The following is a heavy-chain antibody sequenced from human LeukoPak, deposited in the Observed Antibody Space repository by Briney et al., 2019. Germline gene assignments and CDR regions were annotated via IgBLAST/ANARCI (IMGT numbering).Heavy chain of an antibody. D-gene: IGHD3-10*01. CDR2: ISSSSSTI. V-gene: IGHV3-48*04. CDR1: GFTFSSYS. J-gene: IGHJ3*02. Sequence: GGSLRLSCAASGFTFSSYSMNWVRQAPGKGLEWVSYISSSSSTIYYADSVKGRFTISRDNAKNSLYLQMNSLRAEDTAVYYCARDRRYYGSGSKGIGAFDIWGQGTMVTVSS. CDR3: ARDRRYYGSGSKGIGAFDI.